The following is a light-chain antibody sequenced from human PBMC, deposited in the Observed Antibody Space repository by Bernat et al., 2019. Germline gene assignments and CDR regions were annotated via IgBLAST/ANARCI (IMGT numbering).Light chain of an antibody. Sequence: DIQMTQSPSSVSASVGDRVTITCRASHDIYNYLAWYQRKPWKAPHLLIYAASSLQGGVPSRFRVSASGSNYTLTITSLQPEDLGTYYCQQTYTFPLTFGGGTKVEIK. CDR2: AAS. CDR1: HDIYNY. V-gene: IGKV1-12*01. CDR3: QQTYTFPLT. J-gene: IGKJ4*01.